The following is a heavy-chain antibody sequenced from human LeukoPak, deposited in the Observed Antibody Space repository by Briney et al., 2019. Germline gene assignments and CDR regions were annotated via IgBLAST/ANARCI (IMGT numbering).Heavy chain of an antibody. D-gene: IGHD3-22*01. J-gene: IGHJ4*02. CDR2: IVVGSGNT. CDR3: AASPDYYDSSGYSYYFDY. CDR1: VFTLTSSA. Sequence: GASVKVSCKASVFTLTSSAVQWVRQARGQRLEWIGWIVVGSGNTNYAQKFQERVTITRDMSTSTAYMELSSLRSEDTAVYYCAASPDYYDSSGYSYYFDYWGQGTLVTVSS. V-gene: IGHV1-58*01.